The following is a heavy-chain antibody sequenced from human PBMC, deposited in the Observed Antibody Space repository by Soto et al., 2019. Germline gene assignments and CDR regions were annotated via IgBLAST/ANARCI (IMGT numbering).Heavy chain of an antibody. J-gene: IGHJ3*02. Sequence: VGSLRLSCAASGFTCSSYGMHWVRQAPGKGLEWVAVIWYDGSNKYYADSVKGRFTISRDNSKNTLYLQMNSLRAEDTAAYYCASSTGTATGDAFDIWGQGTMVTVSS. CDR2: IWYDGSNK. V-gene: IGHV3-33*01. CDR1: GFTCSSYG. D-gene: IGHD1-1*01. CDR3: ASSTGTATGDAFDI.